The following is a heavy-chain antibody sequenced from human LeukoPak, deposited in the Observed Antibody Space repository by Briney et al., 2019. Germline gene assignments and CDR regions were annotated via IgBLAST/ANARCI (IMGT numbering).Heavy chain of an antibody. CDR3: ARRSEGMATSAFDY. CDR2: IYPGDSDI. CDR1: GYRFTSKW. J-gene: IGHJ4*02. Sequence: GESIQISCKASGYRFTSKWTAWVRQVPGKGLEWMGIIYPGDSDIRYSPSFQGQVTISVDKSISSASLQWSSLKASDTATYYCARRSEGMATSAFDYWGQGTVVTVST. D-gene: IGHD5-24*01. V-gene: IGHV5-51*01.